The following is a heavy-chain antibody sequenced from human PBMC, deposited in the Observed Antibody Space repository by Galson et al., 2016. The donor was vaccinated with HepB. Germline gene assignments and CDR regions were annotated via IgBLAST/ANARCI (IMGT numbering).Heavy chain of an antibody. CDR3: VQGPRNVDVGVAATPLQIDAFYI. CDR2: MDHSGRS. Sequence: TLSLTCAVHGGSFRGFYWTWIRQSPGKGLEWIGEMDHSGRSNYNPSLKSRVTILVETSKNQFSLKMNSVTAADTALYYCVQGPRNVDVGVAATPLQIDAFYIWAQGTMVIVSS. CDR1: GGSFRGFY. V-gene: IGHV4-34*01. D-gene: IGHD2-15*01. J-gene: IGHJ3*02.